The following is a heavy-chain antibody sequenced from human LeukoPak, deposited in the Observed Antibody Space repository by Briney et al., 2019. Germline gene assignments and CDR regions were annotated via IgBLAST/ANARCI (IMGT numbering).Heavy chain of an antibody. J-gene: IGHJ4*02. D-gene: IGHD6-19*01. V-gene: IGHV3-20*01. CDR3: ARGDSSGWYFDY. CDR2: INRNGGST. Sequence: GGSLRLSCAASGFTFDDYGMSWVRQAPGKGPEWVSGINRNGGSTGYADSVKGRFTISKDNAKNSLYLQMNSLRAEDTALYLCARGDSSGWYFDYWGQGTLVTVSS. CDR1: GFTFDDYG.